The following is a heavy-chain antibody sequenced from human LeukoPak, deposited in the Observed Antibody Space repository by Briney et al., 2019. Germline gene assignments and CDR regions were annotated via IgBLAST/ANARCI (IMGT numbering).Heavy chain of an antibody. D-gene: IGHD1-26*01. CDR3: ARATWDPDYYYYMDV. J-gene: IGHJ6*03. CDR2: INWNGGST. Sequence: GGSLRLSCAASGFTFDDYGLSWVRQAPGKGLEWVSGINWNGGSTGYADSVKGRFTISRDNAKNSLFLQMNSLRAEDTAVYFCARATWDPDYYYYMDVWGKGTTVTISS. V-gene: IGHV3-20*04. CDR1: GFTFDDYG.